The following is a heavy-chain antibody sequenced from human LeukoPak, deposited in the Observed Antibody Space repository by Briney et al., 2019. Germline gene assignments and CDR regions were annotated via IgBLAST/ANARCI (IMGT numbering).Heavy chain of an antibody. J-gene: IGHJ6*03. CDR2: ISGSGGST. D-gene: IGHD2-2*01. V-gene: IGHV3-23*01. Sequence: GGSLRLSCAASGFTFSSYWMHWVRQAPGKGLEWVSAISGSGGSTYYADSVKGRFTISRDNSKNTLYLQMNSLRAEDTAVYYCASALMGYSTRYYYYYYMDVWGKGTTVTVSS. CDR3: ASALMGYSTRYYYYYYMDV. CDR1: GFTFSSYW.